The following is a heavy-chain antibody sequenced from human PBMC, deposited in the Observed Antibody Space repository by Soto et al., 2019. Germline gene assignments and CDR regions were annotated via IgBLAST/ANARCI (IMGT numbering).Heavy chain of an antibody. CDR2: INHSGST. V-gene: IGHV4-34*01. J-gene: IGHJ3*02. Sequence: SATLSPIRAFYCWPFSGYSRSWILQPPGKGLEWIGEINHSGSTNYNPSLKSRVTISVDTSKNQFSLKLSSVTAADTAVYYCASPTYYDSSGYYVRAFDIWGQGTMVT. CDR1: CWPFSGYS. D-gene: IGHD3-22*01. CDR3: ASPTYYDSSGYYVRAFDI.